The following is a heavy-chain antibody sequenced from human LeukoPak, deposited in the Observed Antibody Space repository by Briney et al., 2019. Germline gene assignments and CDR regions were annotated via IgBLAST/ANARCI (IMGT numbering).Heavy chain of an antibody. CDR1: GFTFSSYA. J-gene: IGHJ4*02. CDR2: ISYDGSNK. Sequence: PGRSLRLSCAASGFTFSSYAMHWVRQAPGKGLEWVAVISYDGSNKYYADSVKGRFTISRGNSKNTLYLQMNSLRAEDTAVYYCARDRSLDYWGQGTLVTVSS. V-gene: IGHV3-30-3*01. CDR3: ARDRSLDY.